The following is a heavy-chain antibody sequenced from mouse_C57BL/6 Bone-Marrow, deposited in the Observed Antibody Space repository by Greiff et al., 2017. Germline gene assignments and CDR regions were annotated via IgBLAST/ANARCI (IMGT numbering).Heavy chain of an antibody. Sequence: QVQLQQSGPGLVQPSQSLSITCTVSGFSLTSYGVHWVRQPPGKGLAWLGVIWSGGSTDYNAAFISRLSISKDKSKSQVFVKMNSLQADDTAIYYCAKTGYDGYYSFNYWGQGTTLTVSS. D-gene: IGHD2-3*01. CDR1: GFSLTSYG. J-gene: IGHJ2*01. V-gene: IGHV2-4*01. CDR3: AKTGYDGYYSFNY. CDR2: IWSGGST.